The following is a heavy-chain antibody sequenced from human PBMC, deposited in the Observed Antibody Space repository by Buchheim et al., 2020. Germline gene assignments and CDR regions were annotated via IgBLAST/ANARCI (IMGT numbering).Heavy chain of an antibody. CDR2: ISSTSHTI. CDR1: GFTFSSYG. D-gene: IGHD4-17*01. J-gene: IGHJ4*02. V-gene: IGHV3-48*01. CDR3: ARDPRGDGDYAVDY. Sequence: EVQLVESGGGLVQSGGSLRLSCAASGFTFSSYGMTWVRQAPGKGLEWVSFISSTSHTIYYADSVKGRFTISKDSAKNSPYLQMNSLRAEDTAVYYCARDPRGDGDYAVDYWGQGT.